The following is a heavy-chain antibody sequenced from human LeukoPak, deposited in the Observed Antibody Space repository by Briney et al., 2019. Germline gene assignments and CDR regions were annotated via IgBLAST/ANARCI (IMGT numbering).Heavy chain of an antibody. J-gene: IGHJ4*02. D-gene: IGHD2-15*01. Sequence: GGSLRLSCAASGFTFSDYYMSWIRQAPGKGLEWVSYISSSSSYTNYADSVKGRFTISRDNAKNSLYLQMNSLRAEDTAVCYCARVGVVVAATPFDYWGQGTLVTVSS. CDR1: GFTFSDYY. CDR3: ARVGVVVAATPFDY. CDR2: ISSSSSYT. V-gene: IGHV3-11*05.